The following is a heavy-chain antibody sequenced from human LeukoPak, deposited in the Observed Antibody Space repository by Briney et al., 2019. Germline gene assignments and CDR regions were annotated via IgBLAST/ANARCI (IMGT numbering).Heavy chain of an antibody. CDR2: INPNSGGT. V-gene: IGHV1-2*02. CDR1: GYRFIGYY. CDR3: ARNSSSSACMDY. D-gene: IGHD6-6*01. Sequence: ASVKVSCKASGYRFIGYYMHWVRQAPGQGLEWMGWINPNSGGTNYAQKFQGRVTMTRDTSISTAYMELSRLTSDDTAVYFCARNSSSSACMDYWGQGTLVTVSS. J-gene: IGHJ4*02.